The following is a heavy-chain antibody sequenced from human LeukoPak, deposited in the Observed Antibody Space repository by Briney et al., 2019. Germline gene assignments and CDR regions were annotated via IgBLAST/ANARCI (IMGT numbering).Heavy chain of an antibody. Sequence: PSETLSLTCAVYGGSFSGYYWSWIRQPPGKGLEWIGEINHSGSTNYNPSLKSRVTISVDTSKNQFSLKLSSVTAADTAVYYCARHVHGANDPWGQGTLVTVSS. V-gene: IGHV4-34*01. CDR2: INHSGST. J-gene: IGHJ5*02. CDR1: GGSFSGYY. CDR3: ARHVHGANDP. D-gene: IGHD4/OR15-4a*01.